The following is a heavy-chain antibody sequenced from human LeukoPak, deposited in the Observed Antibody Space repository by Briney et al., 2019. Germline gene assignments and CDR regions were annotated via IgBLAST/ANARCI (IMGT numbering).Heavy chain of an antibody. V-gene: IGHV4-59*01. CDR3: ARGGFIMGATPHDTFDI. D-gene: IGHD1-26*01. CDR1: GGSISSYY. Sequence: SETLSLTCTVSGGSISSYYWSWIRQPPGKGLEWIGFFYYSGNTNYNPSLKSRATLSVDTSKNQFSLNLSSVSAADTAVYYCARGGFIMGATPHDTFDIWGQGTMVTVSS. J-gene: IGHJ3*02. CDR2: FYYSGNT.